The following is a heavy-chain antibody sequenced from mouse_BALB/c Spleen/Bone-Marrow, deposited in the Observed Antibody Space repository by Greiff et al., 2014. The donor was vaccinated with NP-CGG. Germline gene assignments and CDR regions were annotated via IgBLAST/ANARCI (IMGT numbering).Heavy chain of an antibody. D-gene: IGHD1-1*01. V-gene: IGHV14-3*02. Sequence: VQLQQPGAELVKPGASVKLSCTASGFNIKDTYMHWVKQRPEQGLEWIGRIDPANGNTKYDPKFQGKATITADTSSNTAHLQLSSLTSEDTAVYYCAPYYYGSSQFAYWGQGTLVTVSA. J-gene: IGHJ3*01. CDR2: IDPANGNT. CDR1: GFNIKDTY. CDR3: APYYYGSSQFAY.